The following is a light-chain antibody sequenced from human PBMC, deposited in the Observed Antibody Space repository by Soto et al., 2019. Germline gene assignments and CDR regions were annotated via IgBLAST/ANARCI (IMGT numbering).Light chain of an antibody. CDR2: WAS. J-gene: IGKJ1*01. Sequence: DIVMTQSPDSLAVSLGERATINCKSSQSVLYSSNDKNFLTWYQQKPGQPPKLLIYWASTRESGVPDRFSGSGSRTDFTLTISSLQAEDVAVYYYHQYYSTPWTFGQGTKLEIK. CDR3: HQYYSTPWT. CDR1: QSVLYSSNDKNF. V-gene: IGKV4-1*01.